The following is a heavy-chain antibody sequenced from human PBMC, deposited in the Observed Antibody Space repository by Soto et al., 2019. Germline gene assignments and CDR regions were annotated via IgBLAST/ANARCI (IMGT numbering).Heavy chain of an antibody. D-gene: IGHD2-2*01. CDR1: GFSFSTYG. CDR2: TWYDGNDK. Sequence: QVHLVESGGGVVQPGRSLRLSCAASGFSFSTYGMHWVRQAPGKGLEWVAVTWYDGNDKYYADSVKGRFTISRDNSKNTLYLQMNSLGAEDTAVYYCATAAAGNSPFNYWGQGTLVPVSS. V-gene: IGHV3-33*01. J-gene: IGHJ4*02. CDR3: ATAAAGNSPFNY.